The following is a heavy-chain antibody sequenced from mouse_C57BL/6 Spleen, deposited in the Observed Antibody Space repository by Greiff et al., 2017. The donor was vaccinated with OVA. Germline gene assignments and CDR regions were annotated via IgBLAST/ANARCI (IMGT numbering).Heavy chain of an antibody. CDR3: THYSNYYAMDY. CDR2: INPGSGGT. D-gene: IGHD2-5*01. CDR1: GYAFTNYL. V-gene: IGHV1-54*01. J-gene: IGHJ4*01. Sequence: QVQLQQSGAELVRPGTSVKVSCKASGYAFTNYLIEWVKQRPGQGLEWIGVINPGSGGTNYNEKFKGKATLTADKSSSPAYMQLSSLTSEDSSVYFCTHYSNYYAMDYWGQETSVTVSS.